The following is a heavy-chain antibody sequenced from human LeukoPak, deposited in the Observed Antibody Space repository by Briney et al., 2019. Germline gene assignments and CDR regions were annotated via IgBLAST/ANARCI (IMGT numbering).Heavy chain of an antibody. CDR2: ISGSGGST. D-gene: IGHD1-26*01. CDR1: GFTLSSYA. Sequence: RGSLRLSCAASGFTLSSYAMNWVRQAPRKGLDGVAAISGSGGSTYYQDFVKGRFTIYRDNSKNTLYLQMNSLRAEDTAVYYCAKGFYHVGATTVYDYWGQGTLVTVSS. J-gene: IGHJ4*02. CDR3: AKGFYHVGATTVYDY. V-gene: IGHV3-23*01.